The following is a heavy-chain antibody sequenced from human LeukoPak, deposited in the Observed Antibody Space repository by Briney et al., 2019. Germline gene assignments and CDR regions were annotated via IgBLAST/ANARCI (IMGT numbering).Heavy chain of an antibody. V-gene: IGHV3-48*03. CDR2: ISTSGSTK. CDR1: EFTFSTYE. J-gene: IGHJ4*02. Sequence: GGSLRLSCGVSEFTFSTYEMNWVRQAPGKGLEWVSYISTSGSTKYYADSVKGRFTVSRDNAKNSLYLQMNSLRAEDTAVYYCARGAVLRFLEWAPRAYYFDYWGQGTLVTVSS. D-gene: IGHD3-3*01. CDR3: ARGAVLRFLEWAPRAYYFDY.